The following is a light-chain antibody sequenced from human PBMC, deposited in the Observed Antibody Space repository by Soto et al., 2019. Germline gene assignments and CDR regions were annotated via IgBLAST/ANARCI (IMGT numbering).Light chain of an antibody. CDR1: QTVNSNY. V-gene: IGKV3-20*01. Sequence: EIVLTQSPGTLSVFPGERASLSCRASQTVNSNYLAWYQQRPGQAPRLLIHGASNRATGVPDRFSGSGSGTDFTLTISRVEPEGFTVFYCQQYVHSPVTFGQGTNLEIK. CDR2: GAS. J-gene: IGKJ2*01. CDR3: QQYVHSPVT.